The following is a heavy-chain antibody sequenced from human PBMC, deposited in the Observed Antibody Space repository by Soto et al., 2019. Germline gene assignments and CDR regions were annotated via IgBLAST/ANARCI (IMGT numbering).Heavy chain of an antibody. Sequence: GASVKVSCKASGCTFSSYAISWVRQAPGQGLEWMGGISPIFGTANYAQKFQGRVTITADETTSTAYMELSSLRSEDTAVYYCARDPTAFYDSSGQPSFDYWGQGTLVTVSS. D-gene: IGHD3-22*01. CDR2: ISPIFGTA. CDR1: GCTFSSYA. V-gene: IGHV1-69*13. CDR3: ARDPTAFYDSSGQPSFDY. J-gene: IGHJ4*02.